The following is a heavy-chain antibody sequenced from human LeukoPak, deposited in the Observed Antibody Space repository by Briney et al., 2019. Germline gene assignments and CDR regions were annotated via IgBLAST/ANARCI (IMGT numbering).Heavy chain of an antibody. J-gene: IGHJ5*02. CDR1: GYTFTNFG. CDR3: ARGGVVPATVSNWFDP. D-gene: IGHD2-2*01. V-gene: IGHV1-18*01. Sequence: ASVKVSCKASGYTFTNFGITWVRQAPGQGLEWMGWISAYNGNTKYAQNLQGRVTMTTDTSTSTAYMELRSLISDDTAKYYCARGGVVPATVSNWFDPWGQGTLVTVSS. CDR2: ISAYNGNT.